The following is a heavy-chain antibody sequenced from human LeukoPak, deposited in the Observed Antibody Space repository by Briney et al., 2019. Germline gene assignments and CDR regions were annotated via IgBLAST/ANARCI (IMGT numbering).Heavy chain of an antibody. CDR2: INPSDGST. J-gene: IGHJ4*02. D-gene: IGHD1-26*01. V-gene: IGHV1-46*01. Sequence: ASVKVSCKASGYTFTSYYIHWVRQAPGQGLEWMGIINPSDGSTSYAQKFQGRVTVTRDMSTSTAYMELSSLRSEDTAVYYCATVGATSRYFDYWGQGTLVTVSS. CDR1: GYTFTSYY. CDR3: ATVGATSRYFDY.